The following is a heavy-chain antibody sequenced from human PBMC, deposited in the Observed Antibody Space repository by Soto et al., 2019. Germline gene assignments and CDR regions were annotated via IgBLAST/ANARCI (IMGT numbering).Heavy chain of an antibody. Sequence: EMQLLESGGGLVQPGGSLRLSCVASGFPFSSYAMSWVRQTPGKGLEWVSGISGSGGRTYYADSVKGRFTISRDNSNNSLSLQMHILRVEDTAGYFYAKGGYDSLFDIWGQGTMVTVSA. CDR3: AKGGYDSLFDI. D-gene: IGHD3-16*01. CDR1: GFPFSSYA. CDR2: ISGSGGRT. V-gene: IGHV3-23*01. J-gene: IGHJ3*02.